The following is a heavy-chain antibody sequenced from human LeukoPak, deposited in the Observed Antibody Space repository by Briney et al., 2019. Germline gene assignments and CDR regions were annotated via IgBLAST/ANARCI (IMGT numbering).Heavy chain of an antibody. Sequence: GGSLRLSCAASGLTVTDYYMHWIRQAPGKGLEWVSFIGGSASNIYYADSVKGRFTISRDNAKNSLYLQINSLRAEDTAVYYCAKGWSAFDIWGQGTMVTVSS. V-gene: IGHV3-11*04. D-gene: IGHD2-15*01. CDR2: IGGSASNI. CDR3: AKGWSAFDI. J-gene: IGHJ3*02. CDR1: GLTVTDYY.